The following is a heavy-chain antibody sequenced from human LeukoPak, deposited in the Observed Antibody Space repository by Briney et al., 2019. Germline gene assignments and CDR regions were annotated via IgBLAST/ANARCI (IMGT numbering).Heavy chain of an antibody. J-gene: IGHJ1*01. CDR2: ISSSSSYI. V-gene: IGHV3-21*01. D-gene: IGHD6-13*01. CDR1: GFTFSSYS. CDR3: ARGGQQLPPFQH. Sequence: PGGSLRLSCAASGFTFSSYSMNWVRQAPGKGLEWVSSISSSSSYIYYADSVKGRFTISRDNAKNSLYLQMNSLRAEDTAVYYCARGGQQLPPFQHWGQGTLVTVSS.